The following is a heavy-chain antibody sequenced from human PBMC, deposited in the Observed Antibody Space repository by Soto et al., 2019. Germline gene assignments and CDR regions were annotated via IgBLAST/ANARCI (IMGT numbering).Heavy chain of an antibody. CDR2: IYSTGTT. V-gene: IGHV3-53*01. Sequence: EVQLVESGGGLIQPGGSLKLSCAASGFTVGNNYMSWVRQAPGKGLEWVSLIYSTGTTKYADSVKGRFTVSRDNAKNTLYLQMNSLRAEDTAVYYCAKDGRGSASHYNSFGYWGQGTRVTVSS. D-gene: IGHD3-10*01. J-gene: IGHJ4*02. CDR1: GFTVGNNY. CDR3: AKDGRGSASHYNSFGY.